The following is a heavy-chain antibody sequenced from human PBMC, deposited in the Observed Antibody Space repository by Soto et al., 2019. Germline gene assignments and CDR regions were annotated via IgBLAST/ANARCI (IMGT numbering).Heavy chain of an antibody. CDR3: AKESIAARYYYYYGMDV. J-gene: IGHJ6*02. Sequence: PGGSLRLSCAASGFTFSNYAMTWVRQAPGKGLEWVSTISGSAGSTYYADSVKGRFTISRDNSQNTLYLQMNSLRAEDTAVYYCAKESIAARYYYYYGMDVWGQGTTVTVSS. D-gene: IGHD6-6*01. CDR2: ISGSAGST. CDR1: GFTFSNYA. V-gene: IGHV3-23*01.